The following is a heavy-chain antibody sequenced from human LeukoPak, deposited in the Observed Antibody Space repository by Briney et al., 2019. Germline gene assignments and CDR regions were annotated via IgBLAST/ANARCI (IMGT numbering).Heavy chain of an antibody. J-gene: IGHJ5*02. D-gene: IGHD4-11*01. V-gene: IGHV4-34*01. Sequence: SETLSLTCAVYGGSFSGYYWSWIRQPPGKGLEWIGEINHSGSTNYNPSLKSRVTISVDTSKNQFSLKLSSVTAADTAVYYCARGRTTTVTLGFDPWGQRTLVTVSS. CDR2: INHSGST. CDR1: GGSFSGYY. CDR3: ARGRTTTVTLGFDP.